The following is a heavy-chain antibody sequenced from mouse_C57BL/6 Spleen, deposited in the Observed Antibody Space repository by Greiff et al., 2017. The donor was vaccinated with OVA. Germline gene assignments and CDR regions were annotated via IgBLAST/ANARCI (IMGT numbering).Heavy chain of an antibody. D-gene: IGHD1-1*01. CDR1: GYTFTNYW. Sequence: QVQLQQSGAELVRPGTSVKMSCKASGYTFTNYWIGWAKQRPGHGLEWIGDIYPGGGYTNYNEKFKGKATLTAAKSSRTAYMQVSSLTSEDSAIYYCARRHYGSSYWYFDVWGTGTTVTVAS. CDR2: IYPGGGYT. CDR3: ARRHYGSSYWYFDV. J-gene: IGHJ1*03. V-gene: IGHV1-63*01.